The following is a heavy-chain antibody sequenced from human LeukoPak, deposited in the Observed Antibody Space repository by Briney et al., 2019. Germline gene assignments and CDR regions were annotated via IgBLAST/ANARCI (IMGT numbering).Heavy chain of an antibody. V-gene: IGHV6-1*01. CDR2: TYYRSKWYN. D-gene: IGHD3-10*01. Sequence: SQTLSLTCAISGDSVSSNSAAWNWIRQSPSRGLEWLGRTYYRSKWYNDYAVSVKSRITINPDTSKNQFSLQLNSVTPEDTAVYYCARDGYYYGSGSYYYYFDYWGQGTLVTVSS. CDR3: ARDGYYYGSGSYYYYFDY. CDR1: GDSVSSNSAA. J-gene: IGHJ4*02.